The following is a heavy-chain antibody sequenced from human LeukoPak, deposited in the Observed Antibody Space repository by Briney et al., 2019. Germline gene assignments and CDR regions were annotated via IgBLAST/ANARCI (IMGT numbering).Heavy chain of an antibody. CDR2: FYTGGNT. D-gene: IGHD4-17*01. J-gene: IGHJ4*02. Sequence: GGSLRLSCAASGFTVSSNYMSWVRHAPGKGLEWVSVFYTGGNTYYADSVQGRFTISRDNSKNTLYLQMDSLRAEDTAVYYCAGAYGYNYFDYWRQGTLVTVSS. CDR1: GFTVSSNY. V-gene: IGHV3-53*01. CDR3: AGAYGYNYFDY.